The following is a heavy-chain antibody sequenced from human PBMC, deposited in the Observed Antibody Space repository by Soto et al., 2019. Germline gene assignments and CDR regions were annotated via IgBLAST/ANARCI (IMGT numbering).Heavy chain of an antibody. J-gene: IGHJ4*02. Sequence: SETLSLTCAVSGASISGSYYYWAWLRQSPGKGPEWIGSVFYTGFTSYNPSLESRVSASVDTSKSQFSLKLSAVTAADTAVYYCATSQKGYNWNYFDHWGQGALVTVS. CDR1: GASISGSYYY. D-gene: IGHD1-20*01. V-gene: IGHV4-39*01. CDR3: ATSQKGYNWNYFDH. CDR2: VFYTGFT.